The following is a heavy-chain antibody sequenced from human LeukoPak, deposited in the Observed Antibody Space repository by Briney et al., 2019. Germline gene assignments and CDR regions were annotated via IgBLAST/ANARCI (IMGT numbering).Heavy chain of an antibody. J-gene: IGHJ3*02. D-gene: IGHD3-22*01. V-gene: IGHV1-18*01. CDR1: GHTFTSYG. CDR2: ISAYNGNT. Sequence: ASVKVSCKASGHTFTSYGISWVRQAPGQGLEWMGWISAYNGNTNYAQKLQGRVTMTTDTSTSTAYMELRSLRSDDTAVYYCARTSYYYDSSEGGDAFDIWGQGTMVTVSS. CDR3: ARTSYYYDSSEGGDAFDI.